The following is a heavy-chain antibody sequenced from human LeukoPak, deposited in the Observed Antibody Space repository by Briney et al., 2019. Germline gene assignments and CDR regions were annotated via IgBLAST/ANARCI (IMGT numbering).Heavy chain of an antibody. Sequence: PSETLSLTCTVSGGSISSYYWSWIRQPPGNGLEWIGYIYYSGSTNYNPSLKSRVTISVDTSKNQFSLKLSSVTAADTAVYYCARGYYYGSGSYPWFDPWGQGTLVTVSS. V-gene: IGHV4-59*08. D-gene: IGHD3-10*01. J-gene: IGHJ5*02. CDR2: IYYSGST. CDR1: GGSISSYY. CDR3: ARGYYYGSGSYPWFDP.